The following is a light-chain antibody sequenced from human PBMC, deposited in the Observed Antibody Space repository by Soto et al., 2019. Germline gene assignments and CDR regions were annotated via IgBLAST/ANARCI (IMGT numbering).Light chain of an antibody. CDR1: QSVSSDY. J-gene: IGKJ5*01. Sequence: EIVLTQSPCTLSLSPGDRATLSCMSSQSVSSDYVAWYQQKPGQTPNVLIYRASIRATGIPARFSGSGSGTDFTLTISSLEPEDSAVYYCQQRHMWPITFGQGTRLEI. CDR3: QQRHMWPIT. CDR2: RAS. V-gene: IGKV3D-20*02.